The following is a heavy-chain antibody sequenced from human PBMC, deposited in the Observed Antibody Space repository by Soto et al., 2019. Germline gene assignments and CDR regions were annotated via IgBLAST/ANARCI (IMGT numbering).Heavy chain of an antibody. D-gene: IGHD3-10*01. CDR3: IRDPYGST. V-gene: IGHV3-15*07. CDR1: GFTFSNAW. Sequence: GGSLRLSCAASGFTFSNAWMNWVRQAPGKGLEWVGRINSKTDGGTTDYAAPVKGRFTISRDDSKDTLFLQMNSLKIEDTALYYCIRDPYGSTWGQGTLVTVS. J-gene: IGHJ5*02. CDR2: INSKTDGGTT.